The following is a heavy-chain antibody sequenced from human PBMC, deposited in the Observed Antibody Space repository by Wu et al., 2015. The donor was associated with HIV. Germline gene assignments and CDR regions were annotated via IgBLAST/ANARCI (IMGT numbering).Heavy chain of an antibody. CDR3: ASYGPGYNWMYS. V-gene: IGHV1-2*02. CDR1: EYSFTGYY. CDR2: ILPNSGAT. Sequence: QVQLVQSGPELKKPRASVKLSCKTEYSFTGYYMHWVRQAPGQGLEWMGWILPNSGATKYAQRFQGRVTMTRDTSISTVYMELRGLRSDDTALYYCASYGPGYNWMYSWGQGTLVTVSS. D-gene: IGHD1-20*01. J-gene: IGHJ4*02.